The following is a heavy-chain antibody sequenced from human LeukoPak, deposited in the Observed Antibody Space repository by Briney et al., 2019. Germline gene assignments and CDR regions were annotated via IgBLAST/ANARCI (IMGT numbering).Heavy chain of an antibody. J-gene: IGHJ4*02. D-gene: IGHD5-18*01. CDR2: IRYDGSNK. V-gene: IGHV3-30*02. CDR1: GFTFDDFG. Sequence: GGSLRLSCAASGFTFDDFGMNWVRQAPGKGLEWVAFIRYDGSNKYYADSVKGRFTISRDNSKNTLYLQMNSLRAEDTAVYYCAKETLGYSYGYGNDYWGQGTLVTVSS. CDR3: AKETLGYSYGYGNDY.